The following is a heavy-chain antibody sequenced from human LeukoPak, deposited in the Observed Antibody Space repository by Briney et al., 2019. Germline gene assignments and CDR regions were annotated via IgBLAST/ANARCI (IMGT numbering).Heavy chain of an antibody. CDR3: ARSTGYSSASNGGYYLDY. V-gene: IGHV1-46*01. CDR1: GYTFTSYY. Sequence: ASVKVSCKASGYTFTSYYMHWVRQAPGQGLEWMGIINPSGGTTSYAQKFQGRVTMTRDTSTSTAYMELSSLRSEDTAVYYCARSTGYSSASNGGYYLDYWGQGTLVTVSS. CDR2: INPSGGTT. J-gene: IGHJ4*02. D-gene: IGHD6-19*01.